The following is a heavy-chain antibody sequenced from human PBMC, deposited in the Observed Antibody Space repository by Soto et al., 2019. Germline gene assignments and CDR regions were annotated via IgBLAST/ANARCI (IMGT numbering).Heavy chain of an antibody. V-gene: IGHV3-23*01. CDR1: GFTFSSYA. D-gene: IGHD1-26*01. CDR3: AKGRKTLRPEGGAFDI. J-gene: IGHJ3*02. Sequence: GGSLRLSCAASGFTFSSYAMSWVRQAPGKGLEWVSAISGSGGSTYYADSVKGRFTISRDNSKNTLYLQMNSLRAEDTAVYYCAKGRKTLRPEGGAFDIWGQGTMVTVSS. CDR2: ISGSGGST.